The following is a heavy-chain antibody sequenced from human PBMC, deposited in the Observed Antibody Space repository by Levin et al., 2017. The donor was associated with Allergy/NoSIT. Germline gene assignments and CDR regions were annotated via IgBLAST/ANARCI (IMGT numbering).Heavy chain of an antibody. CDR3: AREVVAANGPDY. V-gene: IGHV3-53*01. CDR1: GFTVSSNY. J-gene: IGHJ4*02. Sequence: GGSLRLSCAASGFTVSSNYMSWVRQAPGKGLEWVSVIYSGGSTYYADSVKGRFTISRDNSKNTLYLQMNSLRAEDTAVYYCAREVVAANGPDYWGQGTLVTVSS. CDR2: IYSGGST. D-gene: IGHD2-15*01.